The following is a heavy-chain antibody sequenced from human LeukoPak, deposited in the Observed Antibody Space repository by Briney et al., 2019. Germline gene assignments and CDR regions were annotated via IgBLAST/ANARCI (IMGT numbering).Heavy chain of an antibody. Sequence: GGSLRLSCVASGITLSDYWMYWVRQGPGKGLVHVSRIESDGTRTTYADSVKGRFTISRDNAKNTMYLQMNSLRAEDTAVYYCVRGGHRLDIETSHYYYGLDVWGQGTTVTVSS. CDR3: VRGGHRLDIETSHYYYGLDV. J-gene: IGHJ6*02. CDR2: IESDGTRT. V-gene: IGHV3-74*03. CDR1: GITLSDYW. D-gene: IGHD2-2*03.